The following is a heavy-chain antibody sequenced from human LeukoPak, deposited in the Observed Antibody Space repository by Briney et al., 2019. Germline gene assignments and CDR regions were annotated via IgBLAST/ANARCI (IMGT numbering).Heavy chain of an antibody. CDR3: ARDSISAALFDL. Sequence: PGGALRLSCAGSGFTFRSYAMNWVRQAPGKGPEWISYITKSGSTIYYADSVKGRFTISRDNAKNSLVLQMNSLRDEDSAVYYCARDSISAALFDLWGQGTLITVSS. V-gene: IGHV3-48*02. CDR2: ITKSGSTI. CDR1: GFTFRSYA. D-gene: IGHD2/OR15-2a*01. J-gene: IGHJ5*02.